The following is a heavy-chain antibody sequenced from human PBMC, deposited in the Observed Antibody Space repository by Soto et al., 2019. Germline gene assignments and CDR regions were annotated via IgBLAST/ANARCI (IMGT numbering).Heavy chain of an antibody. CDR3: VRGDNWNDEASDY. D-gene: IGHD1-1*01. V-gene: IGHV3-7*01. J-gene: IGHJ4*02. CDR2: IKQDESEK. CDR1: GFTFSTYC. Sequence: GGSLRLSCAASGFTFSTYCMSWVRQAPGKGLEWVANIKQDESEKFYVDSVKGRFTISRDNAKNSLYLQMNSLRAEDTAVYYCVRGDNWNDEASDYWGQGTLVTVSS.